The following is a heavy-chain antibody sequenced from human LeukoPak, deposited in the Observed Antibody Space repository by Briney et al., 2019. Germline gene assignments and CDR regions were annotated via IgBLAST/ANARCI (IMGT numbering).Heavy chain of an antibody. CDR1: GGSISSRTYY. Sequence: SETLSLTCSVSGGSISSRTYYWGWIRQPPGKGLEWIGNIYNSGSTYYNPSLKSRVTISVDTSKNQFSLKSSSVTAADTAVYYCARQAYSSNLGWFDPWGQGTLVTVSS. J-gene: IGHJ5*02. CDR2: IYNSGST. D-gene: IGHD6-13*01. CDR3: ARQAYSSNLGWFDP. V-gene: IGHV4-39*01.